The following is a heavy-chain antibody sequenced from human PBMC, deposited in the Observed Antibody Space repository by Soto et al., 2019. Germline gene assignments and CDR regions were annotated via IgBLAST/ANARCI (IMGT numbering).Heavy chain of an antibody. V-gene: IGHV1-18*04. CDR2: ISAYNGNT. CDR3: ARYYYDSSGYPPRPVDIDY. D-gene: IGHD3-22*01. CDR1: GYTFTSYG. J-gene: IGHJ4*02. Sequence: VASVKVSCKASGYTFTSYGISWVRQAPGQGLEWMGWISAYNGNTNYAQKLQGRVTMTTDTSTSTAYMELRSLRSDDTAVYYCARYYYDSSGYPPRPVDIDYWGQGTLVTVSS.